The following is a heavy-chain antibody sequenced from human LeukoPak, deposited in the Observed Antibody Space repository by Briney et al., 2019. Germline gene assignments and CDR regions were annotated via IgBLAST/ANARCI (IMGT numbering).Heavy chain of an antibody. CDR1: GFTFSSYA. CDR3: AKDGMATISYYFDY. V-gene: IGHV3-23*01. Sequence: GGSLTLSCAAYGFTFSSYAMSWVRQAQGKGLEWVSAISGSGGSTYYADSVKGRFTISRDNSKNTLYLQMNSLGAEDTAVYYCAKDGMATISYYFDYWGQGTLVTVSS. CDR2: ISGSGGST. J-gene: IGHJ4*02. D-gene: IGHD5-24*01.